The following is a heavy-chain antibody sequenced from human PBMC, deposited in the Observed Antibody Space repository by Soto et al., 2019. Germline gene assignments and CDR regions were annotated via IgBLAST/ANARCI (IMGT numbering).Heavy chain of an antibody. V-gene: IGHV1-2*02. CDR2: INPNSGGT. Sequence: GASVKVSCKASGYTFTGYYMHWVGQAPGQGLEWMGWINPNSGGTNYAQKFQGRVTMTRDTSISTAYMELSRLRSDDTAVYYCARDRRAARHLNWFDPWGQGTLVTVSS. CDR3: ARDRRAARHLNWFDP. CDR1: GYTFTGYY. J-gene: IGHJ5*02. D-gene: IGHD6-6*01.